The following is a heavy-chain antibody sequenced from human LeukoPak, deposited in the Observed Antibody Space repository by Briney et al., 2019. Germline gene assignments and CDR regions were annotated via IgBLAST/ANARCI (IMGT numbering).Heavy chain of an antibody. CDR1: GFTFSSYS. CDR2: ITGSSSTI. J-gene: IGHJ4*02. Sequence: PGGSLRLSCAASGFTFSSYSMNWVRQAPGKGLEWVSYITGSSSTIYYADSVEGRFTISRDNGENSLYLQMNSLRDEDTAVYYCASSKGPLDYWGQGILVTVSP. V-gene: IGHV3-48*02. CDR3: ASSKGPLDY.